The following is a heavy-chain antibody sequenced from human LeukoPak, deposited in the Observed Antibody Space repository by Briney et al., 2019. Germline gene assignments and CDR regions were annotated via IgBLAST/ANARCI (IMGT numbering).Heavy chain of an antibody. Sequence: SETLSLTCTVSGGSISSYYWSWIRQPPGKGLEWIGYIYYSGSTNYNPSLKSRVTISVDTSKNQFSLKLSSVTAADTAVYYCARRGMGATRDAFDIWGQGIMVTVSS. CDR3: ARRGMGATRDAFDI. V-gene: IGHV4-59*01. CDR2: IYYSGST. D-gene: IGHD1-26*01. CDR1: GGSISSYY. J-gene: IGHJ3*02.